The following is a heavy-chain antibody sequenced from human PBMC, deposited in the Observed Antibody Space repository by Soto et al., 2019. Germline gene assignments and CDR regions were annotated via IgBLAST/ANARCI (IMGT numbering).Heavy chain of an antibody. J-gene: IGHJ4*02. Sequence: QVQLVESGGGVVQPGRSLRLSCAASGFTFSSYGMHWVRQAPGKGLEWVAVIWYDGSNKYYADSVKGRFTISRDNSKNTLYLQMNSLRAEDTAVYYCARDQGIDYSDYGPIDYWGQGTLVTVSS. V-gene: IGHV3-33*01. CDR2: IWYDGSNK. CDR3: ARDQGIDYSDYGPIDY. D-gene: IGHD4-17*01. CDR1: GFTFSSYG.